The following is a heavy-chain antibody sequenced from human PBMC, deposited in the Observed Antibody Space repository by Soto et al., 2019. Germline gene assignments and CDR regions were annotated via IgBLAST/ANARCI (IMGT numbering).Heavy chain of an antibody. D-gene: IGHD3-10*01. Sequence: EVQLVESGGGLVQPGGSLRLSCAAYGFTVSSNYMSWVRQAPGKGLEWVSVIYSGGSTYYADSVKGRFTISRHNSKNTLYLQMNSLRAEDTAVYYCARVLWFGEYYFDYWGQGTLVTVSS. CDR3: ARVLWFGEYYFDY. V-gene: IGHV3-53*04. CDR2: IYSGGST. CDR1: GFTVSSNY. J-gene: IGHJ4*02.